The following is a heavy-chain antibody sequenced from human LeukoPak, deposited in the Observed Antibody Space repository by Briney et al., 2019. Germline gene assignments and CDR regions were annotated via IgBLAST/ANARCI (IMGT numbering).Heavy chain of an antibody. V-gene: IGHV4-31*03. CDR2: IYYSGST. CDR3: ARACSGGSCSGAFDI. Sequence: SETLSLTCTVSGGSISSCSYYWSWIRQHPGKGLEWIGYIYYSGSTYYNPSLKSRVTISVDTSKNQFSLKLSSVTAADTAVYYCARACSGGSCSGAFDIWGQGTMVTVSS. CDR1: GGSISSCSYY. D-gene: IGHD2-15*01. J-gene: IGHJ3*02.